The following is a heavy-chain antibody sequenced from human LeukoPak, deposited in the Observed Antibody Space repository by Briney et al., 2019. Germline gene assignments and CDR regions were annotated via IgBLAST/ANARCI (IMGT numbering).Heavy chain of an antibody. D-gene: IGHD3-22*01. Sequence: TGGSLRLSCAASRFTFVNFVMSWVRQAPGKGLEWVSSIGGSGVTTFYADSVKGRFTISRDNSKNALYLQMNSLRAEDTAVYYCATYYYDSSGYYVWGQGTLVTVSS. CDR1: RFTFVNFV. CDR3: ATYYYDSSGYYV. CDR2: IGGSGVTT. J-gene: IGHJ4*02. V-gene: IGHV3-23*01.